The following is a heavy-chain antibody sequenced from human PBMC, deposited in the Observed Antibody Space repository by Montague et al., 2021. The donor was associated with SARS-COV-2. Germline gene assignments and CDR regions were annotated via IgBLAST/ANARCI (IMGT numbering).Heavy chain of an antibody. Sequence: SLRLSCAASGFTFSSYGMHWVRQAPGKGLEWVAVIWYDGSNKYYADSVKGRFTISRDNSKNTLYLQMNSLRAEDTAVYYCARGWWNGDWLFGLYFYYGMDVWGQGTTVTVSS. V-gene: IGHV3-33*01. D-gene: IGHD3-9*01. CDR1: GFTFSSYG. J-gene: IGHJ6*02. CDR2: IWYDGSNK. CDR3: ARGWWNGDWLFGLYFYYGMDV.